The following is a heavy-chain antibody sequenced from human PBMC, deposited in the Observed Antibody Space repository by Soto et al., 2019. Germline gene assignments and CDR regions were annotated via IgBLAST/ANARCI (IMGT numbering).Heavy chain of an antibody. D-gene: IGHD6-13*01. CDR3: ARQGTAADNSFEY. V-gene: IGHV4-59*08. Sequence: PSETLSLTCSVSGASISGYFWSWIRQAPGKGLEWIGYLYYSGSTYYNPSLKSRVTISVDTSTNQFSLKLSSVTAADTAVYYCARQGTAADNSFEYWGQGTLVTVSS. CDR2: LYYSGST. J-gene: IGHJ4*02. CDR1: GASISGYF.